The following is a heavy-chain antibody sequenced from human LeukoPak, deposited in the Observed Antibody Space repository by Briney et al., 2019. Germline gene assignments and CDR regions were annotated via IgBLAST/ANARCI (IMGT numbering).Heavy chain of an antibody. CDR3: ARAAGLRGYNMYYYMDV. V-gene: IGHV4-34*01. CDR2: INHSGST. J-gene: IGHJ6*03. Sequence: SETLSLTCSVSDDSISIYYWSWIRQPPGKGLEWIGEINHSGSTNYNPSLKSRVTISEDKSKNQFSLHLTSVTAADSAMYYCARAAGLRGYNMYYYMDVWGKGTTVTVSS. D-gene: IGHD5-18*01. CDR1: DDSISIYY.